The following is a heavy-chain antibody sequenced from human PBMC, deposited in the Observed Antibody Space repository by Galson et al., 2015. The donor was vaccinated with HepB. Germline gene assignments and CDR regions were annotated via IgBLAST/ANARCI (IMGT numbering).Heavy chain of an antibody. CDR1: GFTFSRYG. D-gene: IGHD1-1*01. V-gene: IGHV3-33*01. CDR2: IRYDGRNK. CDR3: TGDRFETNPMDVVPGTIVK. J-gene: IGHJ4*02. Sequence: SLRLSCAASGFTFSRYGMQWVRQAPGKGLEWVADIRYDGRNKYYADSVRGRFTISRDNSKKTLYLQMDSLRDEDTAVYYCTGDRFETNPMDVVPGTIVKWGQGTLVTVSP.